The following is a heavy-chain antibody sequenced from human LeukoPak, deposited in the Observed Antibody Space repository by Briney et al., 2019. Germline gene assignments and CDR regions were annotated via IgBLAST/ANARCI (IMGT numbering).Heavy chain of an antibody. CDR2: INPNSGGT. CDR1: GYTFTGYY. J-gene: IGHJ1*01. Sequence: ASVKVSCKASGYTFTGYYMHWVRQAPGQGPEWMGWINPNSGGTNYAQKFQGRVTMTRDTSISTAYMELSRLRSDDTAVYYCARDLDGDAYFQHWGQGTLVTVSS. D-gene: IGHD4-17*01. CDR3: ARDLDGDAYFQH. V-gene: IGHV1-2*02.